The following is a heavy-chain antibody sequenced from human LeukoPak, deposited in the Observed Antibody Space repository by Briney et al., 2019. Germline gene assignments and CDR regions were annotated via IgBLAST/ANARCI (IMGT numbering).Heavy chain of an antibody. D-gene: IGHD5-18*01. CDR3: AKVDIPMGRLINS. J-gene: IGHJ4*02. Sequence: GGSLRLSCAASGFTFSSYAMNWVRQDSGKGLEWVSRISDSGAATYYADSVKGRFTISRDNSKNTLYLHMNSLRADDTAVYYCAKVDIPMGRLINSWGQGTLVSVSS. CDR1: GFTFSSYA. V-gene: IGHV3-23*01. CDR2: ISDSGAAT.